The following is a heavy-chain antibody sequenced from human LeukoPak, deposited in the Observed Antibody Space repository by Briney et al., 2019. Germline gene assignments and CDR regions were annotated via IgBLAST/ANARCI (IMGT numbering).Heavy chain of an antibody. CDR3: ARVGSAWNYYDSSGYYYAYFQH. Sequence: SETLSLTCTVSGGSISSYYWSWIRQPAGKGLEWIGRIYTSGSTNYNPSLKSRVTISVDTSKNQFSLKLSSVTAADTAVYYCARVGSAWNYYDSSGYYYAYFQHWGQGTLVTVSS. D-gene: IGHD3-22*01. V-gene: IGHV4-4*07. J-gene: IGHJ1*01. CDR1: GGSISSYY. CDR2: IYTSGST.